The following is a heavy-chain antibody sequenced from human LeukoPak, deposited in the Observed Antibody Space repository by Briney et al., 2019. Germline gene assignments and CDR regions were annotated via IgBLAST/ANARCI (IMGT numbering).Heavy chain of an antibody. V-gene: IGHV1-2*02. CDR3: ARVGSGSYGWFDP. Sequence: ASVKVSCKASGYTFTSYGISWVRQAPGQGLEWMGWINPNSGGTNYAQKFQGRVTMTRDTSISTAYMELSRLRSDDTAVYYCARVGSGSYGWFDPWGQGTLVTVSS. CDR2: INPNSGGT. J-gene: IGHJ5*02. CDR1: GYTFTSYG. D-gene: IGHD1-26*01.